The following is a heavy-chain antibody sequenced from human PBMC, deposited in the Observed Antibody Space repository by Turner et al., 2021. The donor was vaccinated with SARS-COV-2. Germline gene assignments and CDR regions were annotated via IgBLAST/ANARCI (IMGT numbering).Heavy chain of an antibody. V-gene: IGHV4-59*01. D-gene: IGHD2-2*01. CDR2: IYSSGRT. CDR3: ARSYHTYYFDY. Sequence: QVHLQESGPGLVKPSETLSLTCNVSGGSINDYYWSWIRQPPGKGLEWIGFIYSSGRTYYSPSLKSRVTMSVDTSKKQFSLNLNSVTAADTAVYYCARSYHTYYFDYWGQGTLGTVSS. CDR1: GGSINDYY. J-gene: IGHJ4*02.